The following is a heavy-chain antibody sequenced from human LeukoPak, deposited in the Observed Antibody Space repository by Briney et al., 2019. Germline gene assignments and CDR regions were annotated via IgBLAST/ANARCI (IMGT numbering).Heavy chain of an antibody. CDR2: INPYNGNT. D-gene: IGHD4-17*01. J-gene: IGHJ4*02. CDR1: GYTFTSYG. Sequence: ASVKVCCKASGYTFTSYGISWVRQAPGQGPECMGWINPYNGNTNYALKVQGRVTMTTDTSTSTAYLELRSLRSDDTAIYYCAREIYGRFDYWGQGTLVTVSS. V-gene: IGHV1-18*01. CDR3: AREIYGRFDY.